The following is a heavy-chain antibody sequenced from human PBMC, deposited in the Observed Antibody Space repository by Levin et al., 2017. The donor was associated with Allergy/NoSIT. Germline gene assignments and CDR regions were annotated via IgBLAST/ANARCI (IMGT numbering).Heavy chain of an antibody. CDR1: GGTFSSYT. D-gene: IGHD2-2*02. CDR3: ARVVGGHPCSSTSCYRHNWFDP. CDR2: IIPILGIA. V-gene: IGHV1-69*02. Sequence: SVKVSCKASGGTFSSYTISWVRQAPGQGLEWMGRIIPILGIANYAQKFQGRVTITADKSTSTAYMELSSLRSEDTAVYYCARVVGGHPCSSTSCYRHNWFDPWGQGTLVTVSS. J-gene: IGHJ5*02.